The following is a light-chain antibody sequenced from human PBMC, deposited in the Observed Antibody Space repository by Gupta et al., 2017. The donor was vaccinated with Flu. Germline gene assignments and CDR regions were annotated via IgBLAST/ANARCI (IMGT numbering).Light chain of an antibody. CDR3: AAWDDSLSGLV. V-gene: IGLV1-47*01. J-gene: IGLJ3*02. Sequence: QSVLTQPPSASATPGQGVTISCSGSSSNIGSNYVYWYQQLPGTAPKLLMYGNDLRPSGVPDRFSGSKSGTSASLAISGLRSEDEADYYCAAWDDSLSGLVFGGGTKLTVL. CDR2: GND. CDR1: SSNIGSNY.